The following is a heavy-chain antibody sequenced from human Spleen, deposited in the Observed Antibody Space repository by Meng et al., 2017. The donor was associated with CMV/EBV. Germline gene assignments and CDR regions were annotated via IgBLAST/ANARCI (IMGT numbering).Heavy chain of an antibody. CDR2: IYSGGST. CDR3: AKTYYDFRSGYKGPFDY. V-gene: IGHV3-53*05. J-gene: IGHJ4*02. CDR1: GFTVSSNY. D-gene: IGHD3-3*01. Sequence: GESLKISCAASGFTVSSNYMSWVRQAPGKGLEWVSVIYSGGSTYYADSVKGRFTIPRDNSKNTLYLQMNSLRAEDTAVYHCAKTYYDFRSGYKGPFDYWGQGTLVTVSS.